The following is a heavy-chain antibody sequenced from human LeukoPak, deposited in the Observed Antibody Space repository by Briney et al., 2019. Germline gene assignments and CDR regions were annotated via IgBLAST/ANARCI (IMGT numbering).Heavy chain of an antibody. V-gene: IGHV3-21*01. CDR2: ITSTSSYV. CDR3: AKDFFRGRDGYNYYFDY. J-gene: IGHJ4*02. Sequence: GGSLRLSCEASGFTFSTYNMNWVRQAPGKRLEWVSSITSTSSYVFYADSVKGRFTISRDNAKNSLYLQINSLRAEDTAVYYCAKDFFRGRDGYNYYFDYWGQGTLVTVSS. CDR1: GFTFSTYN. D-gene: IGHD5-24*01.